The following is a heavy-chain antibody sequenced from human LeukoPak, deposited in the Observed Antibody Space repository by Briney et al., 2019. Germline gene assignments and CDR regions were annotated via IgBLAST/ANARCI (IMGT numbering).Heavy chain of an antibody. CDR3: ASTHAKEQWLVPYYFDY. V-gene: IGHV1-69*04. CDR2: IIPILGIA. D-gene: IGHD6-19*01. CDR1: GYTFTSYG. Sequence: ASVKVSCKASGYTFTSYGISWVRQAPGQGLEWMGRIIPILGIANYAQKFQGRVTITADKSTSTAYMELSSLRSEDTAVYYCASTHAKEQWLVPYYFDYWGQGTLVTVSS. J-gene: IGHJ4*02.